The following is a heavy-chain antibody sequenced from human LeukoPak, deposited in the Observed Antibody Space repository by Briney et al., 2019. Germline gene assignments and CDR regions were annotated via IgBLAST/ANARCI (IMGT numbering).Heavy chain of an antibody. V-gene: IGHV4-34*01. Sequence: TSETLSLTCAVYGGSFSGYYWSWIRQPPGKGLEWIGEINHSGSTNYNPSLKSRVTIPVDTSKNQFSLKLSSVTAADTAVYYCASPGDFSSGWYRFDYWGQGTLVTVSS. J-gene: IGHJ4*02. CDR3: ASPGDFSSGWYRFDY. D-gene: IGHD6-19*01. CDR1: GGSFSGYY. CDR2: INHSGST.